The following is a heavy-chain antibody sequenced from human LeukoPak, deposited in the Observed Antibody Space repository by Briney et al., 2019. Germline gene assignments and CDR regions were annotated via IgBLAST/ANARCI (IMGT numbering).Heavy chain of an antibody. CDR1: GDTISTNIYY. Sequence: SETLSLTCILSGDTISTNIYYWGWIRQPPGKGLEWMGDIYYSVNSYYHPSLKSRVIISVDTSKNQFCLNLTAVAAADAAVYYCGRVTSKMRTGPTRSMGGLGTVVIVS. V-gene: IGHV4-39*01. CDR3: GRVTSKMRTGPTRSM. J-gene: IGHJ3*01. D-gene: IGHD2-21*02. CDR2: IYYSVNS.